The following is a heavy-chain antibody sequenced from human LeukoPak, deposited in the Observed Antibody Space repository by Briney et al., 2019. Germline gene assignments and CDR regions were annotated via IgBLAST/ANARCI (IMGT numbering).Heavy chain of an antibody. D-gene: IGHD2-15*01. J-gene: IGHJ4*02. CDR2: INPNSGGT. Sequence: ASVKVSCKASGYTFTGYYMHWVRQAPGQGLEWMGWINPNSGGTNYAQKFQGRVTMTRDTSISTAYMELSRLRSDDTAVYYCAKVKREGYCSGGSCHFDYWGQGTLVTVSS. CDR1: GYTFTGYY. CDR3: AKVKREGYCSGGSCHFDY. V-gene: IGHV1-2*02.